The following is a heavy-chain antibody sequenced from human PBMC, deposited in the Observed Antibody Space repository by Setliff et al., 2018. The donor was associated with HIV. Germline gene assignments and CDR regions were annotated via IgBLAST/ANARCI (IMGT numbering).Heavy chain of an antibody. J-gene: IGHJ4*02. CDR2: INHSGST. D-gene: IGHD3-9*01. CDR3: ARLDSLMASFDF. CDR1: GGSFSGYY. Sequence: SETLSLTCAVYGGSFSGYYWSWIRQPPGKGLEWIGEINHSGSTNYNPPLKSRVTISLDTSKSQFSLKLSSVTAADTAVYYCARLDSLMASFDFWGQGAPVTVSS. V-gene: IGHV4-34*01.